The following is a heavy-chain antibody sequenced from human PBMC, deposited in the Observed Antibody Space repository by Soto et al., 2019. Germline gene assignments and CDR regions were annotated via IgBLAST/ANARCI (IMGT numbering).Heavy chain of an antibody. Sequence: LSLTCTVSGGSISSGDYYWSWIRQPPGKGLEWIGYIYYSGSTYYNPSLKSRVTISVDTSKNQFSLKLSSVTAADTAVYYCARELRYCSGGSCYLNWFDPWGQGTLVTVSS. V-gene: IGHV4-30-4*01. D-gene: IGHD2-15*01. CDR3: ARELRYCSGGSCYLNWFDP. J-gene: IGHJ5*02. CDR2: IYYSGST. CDR1: GGSISSGDYY.